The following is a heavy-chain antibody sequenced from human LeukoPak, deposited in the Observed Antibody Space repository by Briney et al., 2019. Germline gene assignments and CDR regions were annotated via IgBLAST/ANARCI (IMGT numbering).Heavy chain of an antibody. V-gene: IGHV1-18*01. J-gene: IGHJ5*02. CDR2: ISAYNGNT. D-gene: IGHD3-9*01. CDR1: GYTFTSYG. Sequence: RASVKVSCKASGYTFTSYGISWVRQAPGQGLEWMGWISAYNGNTNYAQKLQGRVTMTTDTSTSTAYMELRSLRSDDTAVYYCARAERNDYDILTGYYNNWFDPWGQGTLVTVSS. CDR3: ARAERNDYDILTGYYNNWFDP.